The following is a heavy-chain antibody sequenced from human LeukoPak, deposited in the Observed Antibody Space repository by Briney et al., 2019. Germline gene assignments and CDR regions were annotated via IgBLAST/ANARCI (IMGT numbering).Heavy chain of an antibody. Sequence: GRSLRLSCAASGFTFSSYSMNWVRQAPGKGLEWVSYISSSSTTIYYADSVKGRFTISRDNAKNSLYLQMNSLRAEDTAVYYCARDLRSSGWRFTFDYWGQGTLVTVSS. CDR1: GFTFSSYS. CDR2: ISSSSTTI. D-gene: IGHD6-19*01. CDR3: ARDLRSSGWRFTFDY. V-gene: IGHV3-48*01. J-gene: IGHJ4*02.